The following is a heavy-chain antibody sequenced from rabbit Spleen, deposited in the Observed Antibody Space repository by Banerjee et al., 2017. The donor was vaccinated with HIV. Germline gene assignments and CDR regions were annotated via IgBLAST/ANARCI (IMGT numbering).Heavy chain of an antibody. Sequence: QLVESGGGLVQPGGSLKLSCTASGFSFSNKAVMCWVRQAPGKGLEWIGYIDPLFDNTYYASWVNGRFTISSHNAQNTLYLQVNSLTAADTATYFCVRGASSSGYYSLWGPGTLVTVS. CDR2: IDPLFDNT. J-gene: IGHJ4*01. V-gene: IGHV1S7*01. CDR3: VRGASSSGYYSL. CDR1: GFSFSNKA. D-gene: IGHD1-1*01.